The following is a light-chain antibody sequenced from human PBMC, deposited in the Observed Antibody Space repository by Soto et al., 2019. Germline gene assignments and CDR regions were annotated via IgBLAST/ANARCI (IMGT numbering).Light chain of an antibody. Sequence: DIQMTQSPSSLSASVGDRASITCRASQSISNYLHWYQQKPGEVPKLLIYAASSLQSGVPSRFSGSESGTDFTLAISSLQPEDFATYYCQQSFTTPWTFGQGTKVEVK. CDR2: AAS. J-gene: IGKJ1*01. V-gene: IGKV1-39*01. CDR1: QSISNY. CDR3: QQSFTTPWT.